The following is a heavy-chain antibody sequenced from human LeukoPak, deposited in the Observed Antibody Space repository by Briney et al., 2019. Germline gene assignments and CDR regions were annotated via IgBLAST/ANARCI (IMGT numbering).Heavy chain of an antibody. J-gene: IGHJ4*02. D-gene: IGHD5-18*01. CDR3: AKAHPSTYIYGQYYFDY. CDR1: GSTFYNYA. CDR2: IGISAGST. Sequence: GGSLRLSCEASGSTFYNYAMSWVRQAPGKGLEWVSTIGISAGSTYYADAVKGRFTISRDNSKKTVILQMNRLRVEDTAVYYCAKAHPSTYIYGQYYFDYWGQGTLVTVSS. V-gene: IGHV3-23*01.